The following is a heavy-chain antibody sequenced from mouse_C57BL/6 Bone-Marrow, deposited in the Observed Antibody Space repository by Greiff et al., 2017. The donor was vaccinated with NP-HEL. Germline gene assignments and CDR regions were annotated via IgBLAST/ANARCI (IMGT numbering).Heavy chain of an antibody. D-gene: IGHD1-1*01. CDR1: GYTFTSYW. CDR2: IYPGSGST. J-gene: IGHJ2*01. CDR3: ARSYYYGSSYYFDY. V-gene: IGHV1-55*01. Sequence: QVQLQQPGAELVKPGASVKMSCKASGYTFTSYWITWVKQRPGQGLEWIGDIYPGSGSTNYNEKFKSKATLTVDTSSSTAYMQLSGLTSEDSAVYYCARSYYYGSSYYFDYWGQGTTLTVSS.